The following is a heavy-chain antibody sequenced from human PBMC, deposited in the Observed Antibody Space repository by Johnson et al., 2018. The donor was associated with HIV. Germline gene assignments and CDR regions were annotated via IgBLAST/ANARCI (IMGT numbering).Heavy chain of an antibody. D-gene: IGHD3-16*02. V-gene: IGHV3-66*01. CDR3: TTAIVIDAFDI. CDR2: LHSDGST. CDR1: GFTVSSNY. Sequence: MQLVESGGGLVKPGGSLRLSCAASGFTVSSNYMSWVRQAPGKGLEWVSILHSDGSTFNTDSVKGRFTISRDNSKNTLYLQMNSLRAEDTAVYYCTTAIVIDAFDIWGQGTMVTVSS. J-gene: IGHJ3*02.